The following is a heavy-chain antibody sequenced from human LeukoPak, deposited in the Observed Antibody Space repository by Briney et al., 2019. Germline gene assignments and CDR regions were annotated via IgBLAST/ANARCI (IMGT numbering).Heavy chain of an antibody. CDR3: ARDLEDSSPFGAFDM. CDR2: IWFDGIRK. D-gene: IGHD3-22*01. V-gene: IGHV3-33*01. CDR1: GFTFSNYS. J-gene: IGHJ3*02. Sequence: SGGSLRLSCAASGFTFSNYSMHWVRQVPGKGLEWVAAIWFDGIRKYYADSVKGRLTISRDNSKSTLYLQMNSLRAEDTAVYYCARDLEDSSPFGAFDMWGQGTMLTVSS.